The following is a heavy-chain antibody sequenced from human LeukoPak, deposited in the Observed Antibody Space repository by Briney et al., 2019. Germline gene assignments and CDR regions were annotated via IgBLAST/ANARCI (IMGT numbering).Heavy chain of an antibody. J-gene: IGHJ6*02. V-gene: IGHV4-4*07. CDR1: GFSISSYD. Sequence: ASETLSLTCTVSGFSISSYDWSWIRQPAGKGLEWIGRIYTSGRTNYNPSLKSRVTMSVDTSKNQFSLKLSSVTAADTAVYYCARDPLSYDSSGYSGMDVWGQGTTVTVSS. CDR3: ARDPLSYDSSGYSGMDV. CDR2: IYTSGRT. D-gene: IGHD3-22*01.